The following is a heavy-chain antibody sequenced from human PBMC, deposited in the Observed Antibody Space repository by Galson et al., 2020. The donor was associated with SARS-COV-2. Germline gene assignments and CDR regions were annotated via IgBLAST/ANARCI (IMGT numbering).Heavy chain of an antibody. D-gene: IGHD3-22*01. J-gene: IGHJ5*02. CDR3: ARGGLRVVSSGYQVNHWFDP. V-gene: IGHV1-18*01. CDR2: INTYNGYT. CDR1: GYTFTSYG. Sequence: ALVKVSCKASGYTFTSYGISWVRQAPGQGLEWMGWINTYNGYTNYAQKLQGRVTMTTDTSTSTAYMELRSLRSDDTAVYYCARGGLRVVSSGYQVNHWFDPWGQGTLVTVSS.